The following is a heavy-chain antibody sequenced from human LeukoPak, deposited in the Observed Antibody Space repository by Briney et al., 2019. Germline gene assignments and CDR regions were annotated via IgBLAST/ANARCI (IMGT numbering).Heavy chain of an antibody. CDR1: GYTFTDYY. V-gene: IGHV1-2*02. CDR3: ERGITIYGVMIIYFDS. D-gene: IGHD3-3*01. J-gene: IGHJ4*02. CDR2: IKPDGGDT. Sequence: ASGKLCCTSSGYTFTDYYLHLERQAPGHGLGWMGWIKPDGGDTNYAQRLQGRVTMTRDTAISTAYMKLTNLSSDETAVYYCERGITIYGVMIIYFDSWGQGTLVTVSS.